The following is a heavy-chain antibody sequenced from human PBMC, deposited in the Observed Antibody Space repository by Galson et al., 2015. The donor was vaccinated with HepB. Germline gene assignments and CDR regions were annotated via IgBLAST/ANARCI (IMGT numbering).Heavy chain of an antibody. V-gene: IGHV3-30*18. Sequence: SLRLSCAASGFTFSSYGMHWVRQAPGKGLEWVAVISYDGSNKYYADSVKGRFTISRDNSKNTLYLQMNSLRAEDTAVYYCAKDLRWYRLWYYGMDVWGQGTTVTVSS. CDR3: AKDLRWYRLWYYGMDV. J-gene: IGHJ6*02. CDR1: GFTFSSYG. D-gene: IGHD4-23*01. CDR2: ISYDGSNK.